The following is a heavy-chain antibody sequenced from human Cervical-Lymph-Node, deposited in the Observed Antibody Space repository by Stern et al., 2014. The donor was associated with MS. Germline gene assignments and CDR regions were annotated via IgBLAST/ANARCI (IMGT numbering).Heavy chain of an antibody. D-gene: IGHD6-19*01. V-gene: IGHV3-66*01. CDR2: LYSGGNT. CDR1: GFTVSGTY. CDR3: ARDGSGGSGWSGGYYGMDV. J-gene: IGHJ6*02. Sequence: VQLVQSGGGLVQPGGSLRLSCAASGFTVSGTYMSWVRQAPGKGLEWVSVLYSGGNTSYTDSVKGRFTISRDNSKNTLYLQMNRLRAEDTAVYYCARDGSGGSGWSGGYYGMDVWGQGTTVTVSS.